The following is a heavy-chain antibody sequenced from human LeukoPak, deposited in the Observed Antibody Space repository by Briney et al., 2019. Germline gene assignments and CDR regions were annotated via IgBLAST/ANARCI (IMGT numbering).Heavy chain of an antibody. J-gene: IGHJ3*02. CDR3: ARHYYDSNAFDI. CDR1: GFTVSSNS. CDR2: IYSDNT. Sequence: PGGSLRLSCTVSGFTVSSNSMSWVRQAPGKGLEWVSFIYSDNTHYSDSVKGRFTISRDNSKNTLYLQMNSLRAEDTAVYYCARHYYDSNAFDIWGQGTMVTVSS. D-gene: IGHD3-22*01. V-gene: IGHV3-53*01.